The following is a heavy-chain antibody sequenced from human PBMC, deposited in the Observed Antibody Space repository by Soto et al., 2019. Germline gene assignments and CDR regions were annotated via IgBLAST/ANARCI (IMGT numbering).Heavy chain of an antibody. CDR2: FYSSGSP. D-gene: IGHD1-26*01. CDR1: GGSLSGYY. CDR3: ARDDSGFSGSHYIDYFNY. Sequence: PSETLSLTCTVSGGSLSGYYWSWIRQPPGKGLEWIGDFYSSGSPHHNPSLKNRVSISEDSSKNEFSLKLSSLTSEDTAVYYCARDDSGFSGSHYIDYFNYWGQGALVTVSS. V-gene: IGHV4-59*01. J-gene: IGHJ4*02.